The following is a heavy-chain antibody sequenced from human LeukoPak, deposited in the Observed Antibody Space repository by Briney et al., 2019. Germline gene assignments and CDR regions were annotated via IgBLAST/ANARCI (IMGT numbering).Heavy chain of an antibody. CDR2: ISAYNGNT. V-gene: IGHV1-18*01. J-gene: IGHJ4*02. D-gene: IGHD3-10*01. CDR3: ARGPLWFGDFPNFDY. CDR1: GYTFTSYG. Sequence: ASVKVPCKASGYTFTSYGISWVRQAPGRGLEWMGWISAYNGNTNYAQKLQGRVTMTTDTSTSTAYMELRSLRSDDTAVYYCARGPLWFGDFPNFDYWGQGTLVTVSS.